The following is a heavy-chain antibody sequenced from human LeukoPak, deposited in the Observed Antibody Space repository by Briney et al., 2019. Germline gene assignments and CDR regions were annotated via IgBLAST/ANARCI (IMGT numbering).Heavy chain of an antibody. CDR1: GFTFSSYA. CDR2: ISGSGGST. D-gene: IGHD7-27*01. CDR3: AKDLSPANWEIHYYYFGMDV. Sequence: GGSLRLSCAASGFTFSSYAMSWVRQAPGKGLEWVSTISGSGGSTYYADSVKGRFTISRDNSKNTLYLQMNSLRAEDTAVYYCAKDLSPANWEIHYYYFGMDVWGQETTVTVS. J-gene: IGHJ6*02. V-gene: IGHV3-23*01.